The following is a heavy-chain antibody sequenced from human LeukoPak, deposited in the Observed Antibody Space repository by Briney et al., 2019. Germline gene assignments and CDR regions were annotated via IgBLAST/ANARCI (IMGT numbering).Heavy chain of an antibody. CDR2: IIPILGIA. J-gene: IGHJ4*02. CDR3: ARDSSGYEADY. V-gene: IGHV1-69*04. Sequence: VASVKVSCKASGGTFSSYAISWVRQAPGQGLEWMGRIIPILGIANYAQKFQGRVTITADKSTSTAYMELSSLRSEDTAVYYCARDSSGYEADYWGQGTLVTVSS. D-gene: IGHD5-12*01. CDR1: GGTFSSYA.